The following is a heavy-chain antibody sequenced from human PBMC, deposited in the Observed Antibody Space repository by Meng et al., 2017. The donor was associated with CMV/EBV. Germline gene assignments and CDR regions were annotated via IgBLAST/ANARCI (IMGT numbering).Heavy chain of an antibody. Sequence: GSLRLSCTVSGGSISSSSYYWGWIRQPPGKGLEWIGSIYYSGSTYYNPSLKSRVTISVDTSKNQFSLKLSSVTAADTAVYYCARTNGPWTAMADYWGQGTLVTVSS. CDR3: ARTNGPWTAMADY. CDR2: IYYSGST. D-gene: IGHD5-18*01. CDR1: GGSISSSSYY. J-gene: IGHJ4*02. V-gene: IGHV4-39*07.